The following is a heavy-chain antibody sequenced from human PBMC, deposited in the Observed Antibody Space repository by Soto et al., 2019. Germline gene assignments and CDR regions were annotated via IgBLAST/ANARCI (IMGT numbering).Heavy chain of an antibody. CDR2: IYYSGRT. CDR3: PRHEGIVVVPAAITGPNWFDT. J-gene: IGHJ5*02. Sequence: SETLSLTCTVSGGSISGSTNNIRYFWGWIRQHPGKELGWIGCIYYSGRTNYNPSLKSRVTVSVDTSKNQFSLKLSSVTAADTAVYYCPRHEGIVVVPAAITGPNWFDTWGQGTLVTVSS. V-gene: IGHV4-61*05. D-gene: IGHD2-2*01. CDR1: GGSISGSTNNIRYF.